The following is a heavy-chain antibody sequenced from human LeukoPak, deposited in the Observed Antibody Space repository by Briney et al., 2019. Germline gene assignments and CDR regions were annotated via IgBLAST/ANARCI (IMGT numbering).Heavy chain of an antibody. J-gene: IGHJ4*02. Sequence: SETLSLTCDVSGGSIDSTSWWNWVRQPPGKGLEWIGEIHHDGRINYNPSLKSRVTLSVDKSKNQFSLRLNSVTAADTAMYYCARSHDHLWGNYPDYWGQGTLVTVSS. CDR1: GGSIDSTSW. V-gene: IGHV4/OR15-8*01. CDR3: ARSHDHLWGNYPDY. CDR2: IHHDGRI. D-gene: IGHD3-16*02.